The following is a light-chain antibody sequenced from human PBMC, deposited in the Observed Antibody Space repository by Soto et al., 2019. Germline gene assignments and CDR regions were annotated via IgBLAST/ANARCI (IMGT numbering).Light chain of an antibody. CDR3: QQFPAWT. CDR1: QSVTSSY. J-gene: IGKJ1*01. Sequence: EIVLTQSPGTLSLSPGERATLSCRASQSVTSSYLAWYQQKPGQAPRLLIYGASSSATGIPDRFSGSGSGTDFTLTISRLEPEEFAVYYCQQFPAWTFGQGTKVEIK. V-gene: IGKV3-20*01. CDR2: GAS.